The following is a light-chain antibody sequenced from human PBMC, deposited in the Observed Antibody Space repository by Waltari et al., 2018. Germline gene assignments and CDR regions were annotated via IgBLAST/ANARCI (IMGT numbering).Light chain of an antibody. CDR3: QQYANLPRT. Sequence: DIQMTQSPSSLSASVGDRVNITCQASQDISNYLYWYQQKPGKAPNLLIYDASNLESGVPSRFSGSGSETDFTFTITSLQPEDIATYHCQQYANLPRTFGQGTRLEIK. J-gene: IGKJ5*01. CDR1: QDISNY. V-gene: IGKV1-33*01. CDR2: DAS.